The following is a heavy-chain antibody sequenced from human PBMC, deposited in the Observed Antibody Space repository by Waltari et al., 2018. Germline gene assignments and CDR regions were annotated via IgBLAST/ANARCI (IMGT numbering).Heavy chain of an antibody. Sequence: QVQLQQWGAGLLKPSETLSLTCAVYGGSFSGYYWSWIRQPPGKGLEWIGEINHSGSTNYNPSLKSRVTISVDTSKNQFSLKLSSVTAADTAVYYCARGPISGSGSYKLLWWFDPWGQGTLVTVSS. V-gene: IGHV4-34*01. J-gene: IGHJ5*02. CDR2: INHSGST. CDR3: ARGPISGSGSYKLLWWFDP. CDR1: GGSFSGYY. D-gene: IGHD3-10*01.